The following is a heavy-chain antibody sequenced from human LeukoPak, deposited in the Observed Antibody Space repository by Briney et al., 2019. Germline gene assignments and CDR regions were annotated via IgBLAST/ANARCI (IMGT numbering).Heavy chain of an antibody. CDR1: GFTFSNYD. V-gene: IGHV3-33*08. Sequence: HAGGSLRLSCAASGFTFSNYDMHWVRQAPGKGLEWVAVIWYDGSNKYYADSVKGRFTISRDNPKNTLYLQMNSLRAEDTAVYYCAREIIYCSSISCPFDYWGQGTLVTVSS. D-gene: IGHD2-2*01. CDR2: IWYDGSNK. CDR3: AREIIYCSSISCPFDY. J-gene: IGHJ4*02.